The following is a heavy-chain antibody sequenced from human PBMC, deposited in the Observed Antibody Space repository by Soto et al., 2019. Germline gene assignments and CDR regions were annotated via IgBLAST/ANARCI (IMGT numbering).Heavy chain of an antibody. CDR3: ASLGFLSGYYFDY. D-gene: IGHD6-25*01. V-gene: IGHV4-30-4*01. CDR2: IYYSGST. J-gene: IGHJ4*02. Sequence: QVQLQESGPGLVKPSQTLSLTCTVSGGSISSGDYYWSWIRQPPGKGLEWIGYIYYSGSTYYNPSLKSRVTISVDTSKNQFSLKLSSVTAADTGVYYCASLGFLSGYYFDYWGQGTLVTVSS. CDR1: GGSISSGDYY.